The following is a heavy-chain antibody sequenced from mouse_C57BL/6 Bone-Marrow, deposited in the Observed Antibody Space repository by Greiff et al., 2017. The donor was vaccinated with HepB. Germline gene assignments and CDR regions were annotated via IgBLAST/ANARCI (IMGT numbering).Heavy chain of an antibody. D-gene: IGHD2-3*01. Sequence: QVQLKQSGAELVKPGASVKMSCKASGSTFTSYWITWVKQRPGQGLEWIGDIYPGSGSTNYNEKFKSKATLTVDTSSSTAYMQLSSLTSEDSAVYYCARSYDGYYWWYFDVWGTGTTVTVSS. CDR3: ARSYDGYYWWYFDV. V-gene: IGHV1-55*01. CDR2: IYPGSGST. J-gene: IGHJ1*03. CDR1: GSTFTSYW.